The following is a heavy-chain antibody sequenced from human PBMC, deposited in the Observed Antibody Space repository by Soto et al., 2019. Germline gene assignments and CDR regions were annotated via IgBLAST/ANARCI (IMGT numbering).Heavy chain of an antibody. J-gene: IGHJ4*02. Sequence: QVQLVQSGAEVKKPGSSVKVSCKASGGTFSSYTISWVRQAPGQGLEWMGRIIPILGIANYAQKFQGRVTIPADKSPSPAYIELSSLGSEDPGVYYFALGTVAATTDYWGQGTLVTVSS. V-gene: IGHV1-69*02. CDR1: GGTFSSYT. D-gene: IGHD2-15*01. CDR3: ALGTVAATTDY. CDR2: IIPILGIA.